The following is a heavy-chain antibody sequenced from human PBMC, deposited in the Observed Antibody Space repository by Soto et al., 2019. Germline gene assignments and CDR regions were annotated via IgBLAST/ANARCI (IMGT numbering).Heavy chain of an antibody. D-gene: IGHD1-26*01. Sequence: PGVSRRLSCAASGFNFDDYAMHWVRQPPGKGLEWVAGISWNGESVSYADSVKGRFTISRDNAKNSLSLHMASLRAEDTAFYYCVKDTYLLVGATHFDFWGQGALVTV. J-gene: IGHJ4*02. CDR3: VKDTYLLVGATHFDF. CDR2: ISWNGESV. CDR1: GFNFDDYA. V-gene: IGHV3-9*01.